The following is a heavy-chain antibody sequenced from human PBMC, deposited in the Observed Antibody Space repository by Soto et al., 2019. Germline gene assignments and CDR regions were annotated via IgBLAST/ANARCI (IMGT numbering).Heavy chain of an antibody. CDR2: IHPSGGST. Sequence: QVQLVQSGAEVKKPGASVKVSCKASGYTFSTYYLHWVRQAPGQGLEWMGIIHPSGGSTTYAQKSLGRVTMTRDTSTSTGFMELSSLRSEDTAVYYCARGGHIAVVTASFDYWGQGTLVTVSS. CDR3: ARGGHIAVVTASFDY. CDR1: GYTFSTYY. J-gene: IGHJ4*02. D-gene: IGHD2-21*02. V-gene: IGHV1-46*03.